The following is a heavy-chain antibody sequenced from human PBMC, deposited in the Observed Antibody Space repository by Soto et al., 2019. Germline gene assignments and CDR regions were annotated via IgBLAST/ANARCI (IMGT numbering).Heavy chain of an antibody. J-gene: IGHJ4*01. Sequence: QVQLQESGPGLVKPSGTLSLTCAVSGGSISSSNWWSWVRQPPGKGLEWIGEIYHSGSTNYNPSFKLRVTISVDKSKNQFYLKLRSVTAADTAVYYCARGNGVAGIGGYWGHGTVVTVSS. V-gene: IGHV4-4*02. CDR1: GGSISSSNW. CDR3: ARGNGVAGIGGY. CDR2: IYHSGST. D-gene: IGHD6-19*01.